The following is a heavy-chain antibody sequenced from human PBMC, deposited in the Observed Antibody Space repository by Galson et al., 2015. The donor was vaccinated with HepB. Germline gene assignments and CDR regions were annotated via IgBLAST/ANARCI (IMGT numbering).Heavy chain of an antibody. V-gene: IGHV3-30-3*01. J-gene: IGHJ4*02. CDR1: GFTFSSYA. D-gene: IGHD6-13*01. Sequence: SLRLSCAASGFTFSSYAMHWVRQAPGKGLEWVAVISYDGSNKYYADSVRGRFTISRDNSKNTLYLQMNSLRAEDTAVYYCAREWGPEKYSSSWPPGYWGQGTLVTVSS. CDR2: ISYDGSNK. CDR3: AREWGPEKYSSSWPPGY.